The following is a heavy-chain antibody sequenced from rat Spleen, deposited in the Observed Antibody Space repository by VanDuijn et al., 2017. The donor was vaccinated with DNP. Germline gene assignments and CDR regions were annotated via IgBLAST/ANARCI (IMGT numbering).Heavy chain of an antibody. J-gene: IGHJ1*01. CDR3: ARHGRVTTVATYWYFDF. CDR1: GFTFNNYW. Sequence: EVQLVESGGDLVQPGRSLKLSCVASGFTFNNYWMTWIRQVPGKGLEWVASIATSGGSTYYPDSVKGRFTISRDNPKSTLNLQMDSLRSEDTATYFCARHGRVTTVATYWYFDFWGPGTMVTVSS. V-gene: IGHV5-31*01. CDR2: IATSGGST. D-gene: IGHD1-3*01.